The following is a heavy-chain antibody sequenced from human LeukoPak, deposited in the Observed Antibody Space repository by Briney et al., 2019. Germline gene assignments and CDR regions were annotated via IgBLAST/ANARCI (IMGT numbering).Heavy chain of an antibody. CDR2: IIPIFGTA. J-gene: IGHJ6*03. D-gene: IGHD1-26*01. CDR3: ARANGSYTGDYYYYYMDV. Sequence: SVKVSCKASGGTFSSYAISWVRQAPGQGLEWMGGIIPIFGTANYAQKFQGRVTITTDESTSTAYMELSSLRSEDTAVYYCARANGSYTGDYYYYYMDVWGKGTTVTVSS. CDR1: GGTFSSYA. V-gene: IGHV1-69*05.